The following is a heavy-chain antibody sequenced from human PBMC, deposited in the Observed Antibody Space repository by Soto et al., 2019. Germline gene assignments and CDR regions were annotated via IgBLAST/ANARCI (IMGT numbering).Heavy chain of an antibody. CDR3: AREETAWPLAYGLEV. D-gene: IGHD2-21*02. J-gene: IGHJ6*01. V-gene: IGHV3-21*01. CDR2: IGTRSDI. Sequence: PKGSLRRTCVASGCRCISNKMHWVRQAPGKGLEWVSSIGTRSDIYYADSVKGRFTISRDNAKNSLSLQMNSMTAEDTAVYYCAREETAWPLAYGLEVWRQGTTVIVS. CDR1: GCRCISNK.